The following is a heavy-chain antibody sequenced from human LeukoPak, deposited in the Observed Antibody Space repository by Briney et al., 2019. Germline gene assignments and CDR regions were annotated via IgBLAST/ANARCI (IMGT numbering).Heavy chain of an antibody. J-gene: IGHJ3*02. CDR3: ARAHGVVSDAFDI. V-gene: IGHV4-31*03. CDR1: GGSISSGGYY. D-gene: IGHD2-2*01. Sequence: SETLSLTCTVSGGSISSGGYYWSWIRQHPGKGLEWIGYIYYSGSTYYNPSLKSRVTISVDTSKNQFSLKLSSVTAADTAVYYCARAHGVVSDAFDIWGQGTMVTVSS. CDR2: IYYSGST.